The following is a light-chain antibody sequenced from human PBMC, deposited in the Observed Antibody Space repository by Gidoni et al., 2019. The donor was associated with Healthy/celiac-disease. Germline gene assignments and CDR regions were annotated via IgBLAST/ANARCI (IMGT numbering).Light chain of an antibody. V-gene: IGLV1-47*01. J-gene: IGLJ2*01. CDR1: SSNNVSNY. Sequence: QSVLTQPPSASWTPGQRVTISCSGRSSNNVSNYFSWYQQLPGTAPQPLIYRNNQRPSGVPDRFSGSKSGTSASLAISGLRSEDEADYYCAAWDDSLSGRVVFGGGTKLTVL. CDR3: AAWDDSLSGRVV. CDR2: RNN.